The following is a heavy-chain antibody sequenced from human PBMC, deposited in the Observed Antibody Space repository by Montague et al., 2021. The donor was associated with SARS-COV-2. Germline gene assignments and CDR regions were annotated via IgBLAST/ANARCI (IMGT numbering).Heavy chain of an antibody. CDR2: LYYSGAT. Sequence: SETLSLTCTVSGGSISDSNFHWGWIRQPPGKGLEWIGTLYYSGATYYNPSLKSRVTTSMDTSKNQFSLKLTSAIAPDTAVYYCARLRGGTPGEHWGRGALVTVSS. J-gene: IGHJ4*02. CDR3: ARLRGGTPGEH. D-gene: IGHD2-21*01. V-gene: IGHV4-39*07. CDR1: GGSISDSNFH.